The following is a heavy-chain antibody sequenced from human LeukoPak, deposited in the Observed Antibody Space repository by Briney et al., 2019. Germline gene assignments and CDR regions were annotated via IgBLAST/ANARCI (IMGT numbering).Heavy chain of an antibody. V-gene: IGHV1-18*01. CDR3: ARATVARADY. CDR2: ISAYNGNT. CDR1: GYTFTSCG. J-gene: IGHJ4*02. D-gene: IGHD4-11*01. Sequence: EGSVKVSCKASGYTFTSCGISWVRQAPGQGLEWMGWISAYNGNTNYAQKLQGRVTMTRDMSTSTVYMELSSLRSEDTAVYYCARATVARADYWGQGTLVTVSS.